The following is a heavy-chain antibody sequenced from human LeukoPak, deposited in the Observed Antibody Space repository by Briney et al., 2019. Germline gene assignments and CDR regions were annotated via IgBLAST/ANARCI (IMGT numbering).Heavy chain of an antibody. V-gene: IGHV4-39*07. CDR1: GGSISSSSYY. CDR3: ARAAYSYGYS. D-gene: IGHD5-18*01. J-gene: IGHJ4*02. CDR2: INHSGST. Sequence: SETLSLTCTVSGGSISSSSYYWGWIRQPPGKGLEWIGEINHSGSTNYNPSLKSRVTISVDTSKNQSSLKLSSVTAADTAVYYCARAAYSYGYSWGQGTLVTVSS.